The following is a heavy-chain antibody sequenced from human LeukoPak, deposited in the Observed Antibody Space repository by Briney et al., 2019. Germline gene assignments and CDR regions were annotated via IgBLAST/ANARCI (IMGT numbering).Heavy chain of an antibody. CDR3: ARDPRGPTGYDHSGRDTFDY. CDR1: GFTFSSYQ. D-gene: IGHD3-22*01. Sequence: GSLSLSCAASGFTFSSYQMNWLRQAPGKGREGVTNTSSGSRTISYTDYVRGRFTISRDTAKDSMYLRSSRLRGHDTAIYYCARDPRGPTGYDHSGRDTFDYWGQGTLVTVSS. V-gene: IGHV3-48*03. J-gene: IGHJ4*02. CDR2: TSSGSRTI.